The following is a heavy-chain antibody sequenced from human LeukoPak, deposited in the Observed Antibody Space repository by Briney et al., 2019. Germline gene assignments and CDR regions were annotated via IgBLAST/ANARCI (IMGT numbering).Heavy chain of an antibody. D-gene: IGHD5-12*01. Sequence: GESLQISCQGSGSIFTSYWIGWVRPLPGKGLEWMGIIYPGDSDTRYSPSFQGQVTISADKSISTAYLQWSSLKASDTAMYYCARLVGGYSGYDSLALDYWGQGTLVTVSS. V-gene: IGHV5-51*01. J-gene: IGHJ4*02. CDR2: IYPGDSDT. CDR1: GSIFTSYW. CDR3: ARLVGGYSGYDSLALDY.